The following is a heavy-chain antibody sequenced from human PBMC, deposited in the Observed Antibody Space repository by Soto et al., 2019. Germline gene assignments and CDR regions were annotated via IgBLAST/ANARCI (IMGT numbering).Heavy chain of an antibody. J-gene: IGHJ6*02. D-gene: IGHD6-13*01. CDR1: GYTFTGYY. CDR3: ARDFRRQQPHPGLLNYYYSYGMDV. Sequence: ASVTVSCKASGYTFTGYYMHWVRQAPGQGLEWLGWINPNRGGTNYAQKFQGRVTMTRDTSISTAYMELSRMSSDDTAVYYCARDFRRQQPHPGLLNYYYSYGMDVWGQGTTVTVSS. V-gene: IGHV1-2*02. CDR2: INPNRGGT.